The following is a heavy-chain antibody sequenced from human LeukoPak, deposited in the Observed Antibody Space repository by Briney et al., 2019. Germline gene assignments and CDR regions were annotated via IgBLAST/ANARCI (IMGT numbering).Heavy chain of an antibody. CDR3: AGDPPVTFDY. CDR1: GGSISSYY. V-gene: IGHV4-59*12. D-gene: IGHD4-17*01. CDR2: IYYSGST. Sequence: SETLSLTCTVSGGSISSYYWSWIRQPPGKGLEWIGYIYYSGSTNYNPSLKSRVTISVDTSKNQFSLKLSSVTAADTAVYYCAGDPPVTFDYWGQGTLVTVSS. J-gene: IGHJ4*02.